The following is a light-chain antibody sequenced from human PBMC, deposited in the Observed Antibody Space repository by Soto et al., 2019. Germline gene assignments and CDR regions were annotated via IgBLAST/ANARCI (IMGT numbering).Light chain of an antibody. Sequence: DIQMTQSPSTLSGSVGDRVTITCRASQTISSWLAWYQQKPGKAPKLLIYKASTLKSGVPSRFSGSGSGTEFTLTISSLQPDDFATYYCQHSYSTPRTFGGGTRVESK. CDR2: KAS. CDR3: QHSYSTPRT. CDR1: QTISSW. J-gene: IGKJ4*01. V-gene: IGKV1-5*03.